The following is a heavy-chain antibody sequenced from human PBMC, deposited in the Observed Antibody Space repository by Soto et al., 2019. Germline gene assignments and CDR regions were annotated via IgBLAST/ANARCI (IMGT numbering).Heavy chain of an antibody. V-gene: IGHV1-46*01. CDR1: GYTFTSYY. Sequence: ASVKVSCKASGYTFTSYYMHWVRQAPGQGLEWMGIINPSGGSTSYAQKFQGRVTMTRDTSTSTVYMELSSLRSEDTAVYYCARDLAIYCSGGSCYRDYYYYGMAVRGQGTTVTVSS. CDR3: ARDLAIYCSGGSCYRDYYYYGMAV. J-gene: IGHJ6*02. CDR2: INPSGGST. D-gene: IGHD2-15*01.